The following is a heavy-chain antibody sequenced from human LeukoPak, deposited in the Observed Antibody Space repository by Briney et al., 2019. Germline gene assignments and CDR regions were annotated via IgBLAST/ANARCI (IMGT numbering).Heavy chain of an antibody. V-gene: IGHV1-69*06. J-gene: IGHJ3*02. Sequence: SVKVSCKASGGTFSSYAISWVRQAPGQGLEWMGGIIPIFGTANYAQKFQGRVTITADKSTSTAYMELSSLRSDDTAVYYCARERGPYYYDSSGPDAFDIWGQGTMVTVSS. CDR1: GGTFSSYA. CDR3: ARERGPYYYDSSGPDAFDI. CDR2: IIPIFGTA. D-gene: IGHD3-22*01.